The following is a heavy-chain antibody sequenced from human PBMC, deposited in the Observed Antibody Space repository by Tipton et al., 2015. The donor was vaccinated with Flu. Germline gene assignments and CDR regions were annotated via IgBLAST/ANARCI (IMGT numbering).Heavy chain of an antibody. CDR3: ARQSGSSSTPFDF. CDR1: GYSISSGYC. Sequence: TLSLTCAVSGYSISSGYCWGWIRQPPGKGLEWIGSIHRSGGTYYNPSLKSRVTVSVDTSKNQISLKLSSVTAADTALYYCARQSGSSSTPFDFWGQGTLVTVSS. D-gene: IGHD2-15*01. CDR2: IHRSGGT. J-gene: IGHJ4*02. V-gene: IGHV4-38-2*01.